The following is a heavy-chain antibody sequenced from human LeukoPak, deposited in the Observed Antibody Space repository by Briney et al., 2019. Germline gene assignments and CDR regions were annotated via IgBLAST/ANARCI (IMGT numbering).Heavy chain of an antibody. Sequence: GGSLRLSCAASGFIFSTYNMNWVRQAPGKGLEWVSYISSSSSTIYYADSVKGRFTISRDNAKNSLYLQMNSLRDEDTAVYYCARGDYVWGSYRYSLFDYWGQGTLVTVSS. V-gene: IGHV3-48*02. D-gene: IGHD3-16*02. J-gene: IGHJ4*02. CDR2: ISSSSSTI. CDR3: ARGDYVWGSYRYSLFDY. CDR1: GFIFSTYN.